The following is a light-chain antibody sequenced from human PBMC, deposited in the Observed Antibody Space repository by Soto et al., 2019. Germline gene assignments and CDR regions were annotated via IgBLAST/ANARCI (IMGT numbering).Light chain of an antibody. Sequence: EIVLTQSPGTLSLSPGERATLSCRASQSVSSSYLYWYQQKPGQAPRLLIYGASSRATGIPDRFSGSGSGTDFTLTISSLEPEDFAVYYCQQYGSSPLTFGGGTKVEIK. J-gene: IGKJ4*01. V-gene: IGKV3-20*01. CDR2: GAS. CDR1: QSVSSSY. CDR3: QQYGSSPLT.